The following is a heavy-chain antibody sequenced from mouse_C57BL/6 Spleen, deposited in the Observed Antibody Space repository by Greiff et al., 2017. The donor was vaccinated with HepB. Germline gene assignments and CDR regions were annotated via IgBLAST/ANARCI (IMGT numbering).Heavy chain of an antibody. D-gene: IGHD3-2*02. V-gene: IGHV1-15*01. CDR3: TRWGSSGYSY. J-gene: IGHJ3*01. CDR1: GYTFTDYE. Sequence: VQLQQSGAELVRPGASVTLSCKASGYTFTDYEMHWVKQTPVHGLEWIGAIDPETGGTAYNQKFKGKAILTADKSSSTAYMERRSLTSEDSAVYYCTRWGSSGYSYWGQGTLVTVSA. CDR2: IDPETGGT.